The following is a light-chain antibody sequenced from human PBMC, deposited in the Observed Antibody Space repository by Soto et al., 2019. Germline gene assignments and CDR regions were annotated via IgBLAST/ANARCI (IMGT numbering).Light chain of an antibody. V-gene: IGLV6-57*04. CDR1: SGSIASNY. CDR2: ENY. J-gene: IGLJ2*01. Sequence: NFMLTQPHSVSESPGKTVTISCTRSSGSIASNYVQWYQQRPGSAPTTVISENYQRPPGVPDRFSGSIDSSSNSASLIISGLETEDEADYYCQSYDSSDRGIFGGGTKLTVL. CDR3: QSYDSSDRGI.